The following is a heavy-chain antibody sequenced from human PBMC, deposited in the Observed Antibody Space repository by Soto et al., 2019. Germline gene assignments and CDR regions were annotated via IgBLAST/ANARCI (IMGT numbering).Heavy chain of an antibody. V-gene: IGHV4-31*11. CDR1: GDSINSGAYY. CDR3: ARGLAEWSNDS. D-gene: IGHD3-3*01. J-gene: IGHJ4*02. CDR2: IYSDGGA. Sequence: LSLTCAVSGDSINSGAYYWTWIRQHPGKGLEWIGCIYSDGGADYSPSLKSRLTMSMDTSKNQFSLRLTSVTAADTAVYYCARGLAEWSNDSWGQGTLVTVSS.